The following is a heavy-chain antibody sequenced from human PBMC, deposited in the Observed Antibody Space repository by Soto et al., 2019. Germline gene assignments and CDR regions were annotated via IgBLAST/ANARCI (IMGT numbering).Heavy chain of an antibody. CDR2: IYYSGST. V-gene: IGHV4-31*03. Sequence: QVQLQESGPGLVKPSQTLSLTCTVSGGSISSGGYYWSWIRQHPGKGLEWIGYIYYSGSTYYNPSLKSRVTRAVATPKNPFALRLRSVTAADTAVYYCAGGALWFGESRGETLDYWGQGTLVTVSS. J-gene: IGHJ4*02. CDR1: GGSISSGGYY. CDR3: AGGALWFGESRGETLDY. D-gene: IGHD3-10*01.